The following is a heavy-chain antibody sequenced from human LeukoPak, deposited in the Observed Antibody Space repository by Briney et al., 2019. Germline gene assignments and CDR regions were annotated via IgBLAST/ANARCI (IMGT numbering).Heavy chain of an antibody. J-gene: IGHJ6*03. D-gene: IGHD2-15*01. V-gene: IGHV3-21*01. CDR1: GFTFSSYS. CDR3: AGSRYCSGGSCSPNYYYYMDV. CDR2: ISSSSSYI. Sequence: GGSLRLSCAASGFTFSSYSMNWVRQAPGKGLEWVSSISSSSSYIYYADSVKGRFTISRDNAKNSLYLQMNSLRAEDTAVCYCAGSRYCSGGSCSPNYYYYMDVWGKGTTVTVSS.